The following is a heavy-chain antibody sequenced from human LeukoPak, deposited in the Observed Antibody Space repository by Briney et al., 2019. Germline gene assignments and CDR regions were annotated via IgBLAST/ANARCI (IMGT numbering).Heavy chain of an antibody. CDR3: AKDGGDDYGDDRRFDY. J-gene: IGHJ4*02. Sequence: PGRFLRLSCAASGFTFSSYAMHWVRQAPGKGLEWVAVISYDGSNKYYADSVKGRFTISRDNSKNTLYLQMNSLRAEDTAVYYCAKDGGDDYGDDRRFDYWGQGTLVTVSS. CDR2: ISYDGSNK. CDR1: GFTFSSYA. V-gene: IGHV3-30*04. D-gene: IGHD4-17*01.